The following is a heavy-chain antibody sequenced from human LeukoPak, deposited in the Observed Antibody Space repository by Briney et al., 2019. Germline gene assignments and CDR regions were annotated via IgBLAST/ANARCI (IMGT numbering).Heavy chain of an antibody. CDR3: ARDRPYDFWSGFQTQSNWFDP. D-gene: IGHD3-3*01. V-gene: IGHV1-18*01. CDR2: ISAYNGNT. J-gene: IGHJ5*02. Sequence: ASVKVSCKASGYTFTSYGISWVRQAPGQGLEWMGWISAYNGNTNYAQKLQGRVTMTTDTSTSTAYMELRSLRSDDTAVYYCARDRPYDFWSGFQTQSNWFDPWGQGTLVTVPS. CDR1: GYTFTSYG.